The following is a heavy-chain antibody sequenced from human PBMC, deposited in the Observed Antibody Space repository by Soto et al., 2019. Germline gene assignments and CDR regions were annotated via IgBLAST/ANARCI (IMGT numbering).Heavy chain of an antibody. CDR2: IYSGGST. CDR3: ARDVSGYSSS. D-gene: IGHD6-13*01. V-gene: IGHV3-66*01. CDR1: GFTVSRNY. Sequence: EVQLVESGGGLVQPGGSLRLSCAASGFTVSRNYMSWVRQAPGKGLEWVSVIYSGGSTYYADSVKGRFTISRDNYNNTLYLQMNSLRAEDTAVYYCARDVSGYSSSWGQGTLVTVSS. J-gene: IGHJ5*02.